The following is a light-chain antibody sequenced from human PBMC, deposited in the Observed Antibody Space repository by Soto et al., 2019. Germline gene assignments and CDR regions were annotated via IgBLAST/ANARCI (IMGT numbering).Light chain of an antibody. CDR2: GAS. J-gene: IGKJ4*01. Sequence: EIVLTQSPGTLSLSPGERATLSCRASQSVSSNFLAWYQEKPGQAPRLLIYGASSRATGIPDRFSGSGSGTDFTLTISTLEPEDFAVYYCRQYGRSLESDIGGGTKVDIK. V-gene: IGKV3-20*01. CDR1: QSVSSNF. CDR3: RQYGRSLESD.